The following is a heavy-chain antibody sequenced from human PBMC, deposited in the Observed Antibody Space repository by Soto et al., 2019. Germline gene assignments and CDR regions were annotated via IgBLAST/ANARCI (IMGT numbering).Heavy chain of an antibody. J-gene: IGHJ6*02. Sequence: ASVKVSCKASGYTFTGYYMHWVRQAPGQGLEWMGWINPNSGGTNYAQKFLGRVTMTRDTSISTAYMELSRLRSDDTAVYYCARDPLTMVRGVPYYYYGMDVWGQGTTVTVSS. V-gene: IGHV1-2*02. D-gene: IGHD3-10*01. CDR2: INPNSGGT. CDR1: GYTFTGYY. CDR3: ARDPLTMVRGVPYYYYGMDV.